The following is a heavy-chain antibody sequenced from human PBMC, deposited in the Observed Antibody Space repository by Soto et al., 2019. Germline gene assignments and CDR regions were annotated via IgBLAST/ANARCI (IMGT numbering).Heavy chain of an antibody. CDR3: ASTRIAAEVN. CDR2: NYPVGNT. D-gene: IGHD6-25*01. V-gene: IGHV4-39*01. Sequence: SETLSLTCDVSGGSISSRSYYWGWIRQPPGKGLEWIGSNYPVGNTSFNPSLKSRVTISVDTSKNQISLRMSSVTAADTAVYYCASTRIAAEVNWGRGILVTVSS. J-gene: IGHJ4*02. CDR1: GGSISSRSYY.